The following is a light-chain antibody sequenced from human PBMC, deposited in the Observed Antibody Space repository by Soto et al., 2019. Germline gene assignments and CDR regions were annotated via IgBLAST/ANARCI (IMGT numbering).Light chain of an antibody. J-gene: IGKJ1*01. CDR3: LQDYNYPRT. CDR1: QSISSW. Sequence: DIQMTQSPSTLSASVGDRVTITCRASQSISSWLAWYQQKPGKAPKLLIYKASSLESGVPSRFSGRGSGTDFTLTINSLQPDDFATYYCLQDYNYPRTFGQGTKVDIK. V-gene: IGKV1-5*03. CDR2: KAS.